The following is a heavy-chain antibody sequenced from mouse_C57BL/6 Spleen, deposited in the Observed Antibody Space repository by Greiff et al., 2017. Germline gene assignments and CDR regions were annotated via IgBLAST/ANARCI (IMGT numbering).Heavy chain of an antibody. CDR3: ARHNYYGSYFDY. CDR2: ISSGSSTI. V-gene: IGHV5-17*01. J-gene: IGHJ2*01. Sequence: EVKLMESGGGLVKPGGSLKLSCAASGFTFSDYGMHWVRQAPEKGLEWVAYISSGSSTIYYADTVKGRFTISRDNAKNTLFLQMTSLRSEDTAMYYCARHNYYGSYFDYWGQGTTLTVSS. D-gene: IGHD1-1*01. CDR1: GFTFSDYG.